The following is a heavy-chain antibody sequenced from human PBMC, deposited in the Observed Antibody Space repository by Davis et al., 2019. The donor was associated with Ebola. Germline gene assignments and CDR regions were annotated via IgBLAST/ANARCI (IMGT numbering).Heavy chain of an antibody. CDR1: GGSISSGGYS. CDR3: ARTFDI. CDR2: IYHSGST. J-gene: IGHJ3*02. V-gene: IGHV4-30-2*01. Sequence: MPSETLSLTCAVSGGSISSGGYSWSWLRQPPGKGLEWIGYIYHSGSTYYNPSLKSRVTISVDRSKNQFSLKLSSVTAADTAVYYWARTFDIWGQGTMVTVSS.